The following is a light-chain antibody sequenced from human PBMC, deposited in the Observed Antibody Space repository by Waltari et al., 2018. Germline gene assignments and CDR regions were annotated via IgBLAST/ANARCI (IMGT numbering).Light chain of an antibody. CDR2: AAP. CDR3: QQSDDTPYT. CDR1: QNLNSF. J-gene: IGKJ2*01. Sequence: DIQMTQSPSSLSASVGDRVTVTCPASQNLNSFLNWYQQIPGKPPKLLIFAAPRLQRGVPSRFSGSGSGTDFTLTISSLQPEDFATYYCQQSDDTPYTFGQGTKLQIK. V-gene: IGKV1-39*01.